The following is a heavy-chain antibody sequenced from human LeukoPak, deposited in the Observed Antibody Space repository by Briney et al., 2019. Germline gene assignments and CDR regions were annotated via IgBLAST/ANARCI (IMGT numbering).Heavy chain of an antibody. V-gene: IGHV3-33*01. CDR1: GFTFSSSG. D-gene: IGHD2-15*01. Sequence: GGSLRLSCAASGFTFSSSGMHWVRQAPGKGLEWVAVILYNGSNKYYADSVKGRFTISRDNSKNTLYLQMNSLRVEDTAVYYCARGGGYCSGGSCYRGYSWFDPRGQGTLVTVSS. CDR3: ARGGGYCSGGSCYRGYSWFDP. CDR2: ILYNGSNK. J-gene: IGHJ5*02.